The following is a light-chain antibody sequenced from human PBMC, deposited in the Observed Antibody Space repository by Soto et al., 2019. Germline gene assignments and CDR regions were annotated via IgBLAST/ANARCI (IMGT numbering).Light chain of an antibody. CDR3: QQYDNFLLD. Sequence: DIQMTQSPVSLSASVGDRVTITCRASQDIHRYLAWFQQKPGKAPKSLIYATSSLQLGVPSRFSGSGSGTEFTLTISSLQPEDFETYYCQQYDNFLLDIGQGTRPEI. J-gene: IGKJ5*01. CDR2: ATS. V-gene: IGKV1-16*01. CDR1: QDIHRY.